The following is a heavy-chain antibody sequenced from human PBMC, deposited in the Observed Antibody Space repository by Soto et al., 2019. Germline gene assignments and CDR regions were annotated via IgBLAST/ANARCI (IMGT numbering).Heavy chain of an antibody. CDR1: GFTFSSYA. Sequence: GGSLRLSCAASGFTFSSYAMSWVRQAPGKGLEWVSAISGSGGSTYYADSVKGRFTISRDNSKNTLYLQMNSLRAEDTAVYYCAKENDFWSGYYTNWFDPWGQGTLVTVSS. J-gene: IGHJ5*02. CDR2: ISGSGGST. V-gene: IGHV3-23*01. D-gene: IGHD3-3*01. CDR3: AKENDFWSGYYTNWFDP.